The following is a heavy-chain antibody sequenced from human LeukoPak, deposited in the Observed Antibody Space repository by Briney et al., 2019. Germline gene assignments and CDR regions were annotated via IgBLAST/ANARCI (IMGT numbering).Heavy chain of an antibody. CDR1: GGSISSSNW. D-gene: IGHD6-13*01. CDR3: ASSSPAYYFDY. Sequence: SETLSLTCAVSGGSISSSNWWSWVRQPPGKGLEWIGEIHHSGSTNYNPSLKSRVTISVDKSKNQFSLKLSSVTAADTAVYYCASSSPAYYFDYWGQGTLVTVSS. V-gene: IGHV4-4*02. CDR2: IHHSGST. J-gene: IGHJ4*02.